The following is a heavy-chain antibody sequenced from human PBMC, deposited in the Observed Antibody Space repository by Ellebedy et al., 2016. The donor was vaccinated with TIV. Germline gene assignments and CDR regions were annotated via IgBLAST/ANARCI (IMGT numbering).Heavy chain of an antibody. V-gene: IGHV3-23*01. CDR1: GFTFSSYA. Sequence: PGGSLRLSCAASGFTFSSYAMSWVRQAPGKGLEWVSAISGSGGSTYYADSVKGRFTISRDNSKNTLYLQMNSLRAEDTAVYYCAKADRKTTVTTWDAFDIWGQGTMVTVSS. CDR3: AKADRKTTVTTWDAFDI. D-gene: IGHD4-17*01. CDR2: ISGSGGST. J-gene: IGHJ3*02.